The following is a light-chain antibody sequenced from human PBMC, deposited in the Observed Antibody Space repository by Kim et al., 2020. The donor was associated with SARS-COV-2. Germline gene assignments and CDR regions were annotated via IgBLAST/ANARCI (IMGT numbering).Light chain of an antibody. CDR1: QSVSSY. Sequence: EIVLTQSPATLSLSPGVRATLSCRASQSVSSYLVWYQQKPGQAPRLVIYDAFNRATGIPARFSGSGSGTDFTLTISSLEPEDFAVYFCQQHSTWPYTFGQGTKLEIK. CDR2: DAF. CDR3: QQHSTWPYT. J-gene: IGKJ2*01. V-gene: IGKV3-11*01.